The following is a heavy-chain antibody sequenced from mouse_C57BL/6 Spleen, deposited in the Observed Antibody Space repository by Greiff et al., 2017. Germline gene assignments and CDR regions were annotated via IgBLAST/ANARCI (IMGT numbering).Heavy chain of an antibody. V-gene: IGHV1-82*01. CDR3: IYYDYDEWYFDV. J-gene: IGHJ1*03. CDR1: GYAFSSSW. CDR2: IYPGDGDT. D-gene: IGHD2-4*01. Sequence: VQLQQSGPELVKPGASVKISCKASGYAFSSSWMNWVKQRPGKGLEWIGRIYPGDGDTNYNGKFKGKATLTADKSSSTAYMQLSSLTSEDSAVYFCIYYDYDEWYFDVWGTGTTVTVSS.